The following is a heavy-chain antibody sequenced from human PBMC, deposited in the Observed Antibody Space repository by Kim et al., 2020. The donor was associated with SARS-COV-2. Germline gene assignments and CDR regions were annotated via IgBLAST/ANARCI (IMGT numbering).Heavy chain of an antibody. CDR3: TRGGYLGGDYYYGMDV. D-gene: IGHD2-15*01. V-gene: IGHV1-2*05. J-gene: IGHJ6*02. Sequence: ASVKVSCKASGYTFTGYYIHWVRQAPGQGLAWMGRMNPNSGGTSYAQKFQGRVTMTRDTSINTAYMELSNLRSDDTVVYYCTRGGYLGGDYYYGMDVWGQGTTVTVSS. CDR1: GYTFTGYY. CDR2: MNPNSGGT.